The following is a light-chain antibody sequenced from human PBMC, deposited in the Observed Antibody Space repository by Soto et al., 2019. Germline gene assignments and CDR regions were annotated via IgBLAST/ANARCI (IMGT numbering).Light chain of an antibody. V-gene: IGLV1-36*01. J-gene: IGLJ2*01. CDR2: YDD. CDR3: AVWDDSLNGVV. CDR1: SSNVGNNA. Sequence: QSVLTQPPSVSEAPRQRVTISCSGSSSNVGNNAVNWYQQLPGKAPKLLNYYDDLLPSGVSDRFSGSKSGTSASLAISGLQSEDEADYYCAVWDDSLNGVVFGGGTKLTVL.